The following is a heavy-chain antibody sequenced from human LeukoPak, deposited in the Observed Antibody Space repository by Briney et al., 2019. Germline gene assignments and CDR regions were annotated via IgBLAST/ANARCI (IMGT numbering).Heavy chain of an antibody. CDR3: ARGSIRAFDY. Sequence: GGSLRLSCAVSGFVFSDAWMSWVRQAPGKGLEWVSAISGSGISTYYADSVKGRFTISRDNSKNTLYLQINSLRAEDTAVYYCARGSIRAFDYWGQGTPVTVSS. V-gene: IGHV3-23*01. CDR2: ISGSGIST. J-gene: IGHJ4*02. CDR1: GFVFSDAW.